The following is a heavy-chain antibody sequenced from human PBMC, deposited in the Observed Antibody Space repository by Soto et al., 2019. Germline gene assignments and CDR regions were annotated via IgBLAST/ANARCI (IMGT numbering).Heavy chain of an antibody. Sequence: ASVKVSCKASGYTFTSYDIDWVRQATGQGLGWMGWMNPNSGNTGYAQKFQGRVTMTRNTSISTAYMELSSLRSEDTAVYYCARGSEENWNVKEIWGQGTMVTVSS. D-gene: IGHD1-1*01. V-gene: IGHV1-8*01. CDR2: MNPNSGNT. J-gene: IGHJ3*01. CDR1: GYTFTSYD. CDR3: ARGSEENWNVKEI.